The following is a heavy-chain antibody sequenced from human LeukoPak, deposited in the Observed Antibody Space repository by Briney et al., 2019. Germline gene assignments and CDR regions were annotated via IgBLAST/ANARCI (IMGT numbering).Heavy chain of an antibody. CDR3: ARAGAYSSSWSTENWFDP. V-gene: IGHV1-69*05. J-gene: IGHJ5*02. D-gene: IGHD6-13*01. CDR2: FGTA. Sequence: FGTATYPQKFQGRVTTTTGESTSRAYMELSSLRSEDTAVYYCARAGAYSSSWSTENWFDPWGQGTLVTVSS.